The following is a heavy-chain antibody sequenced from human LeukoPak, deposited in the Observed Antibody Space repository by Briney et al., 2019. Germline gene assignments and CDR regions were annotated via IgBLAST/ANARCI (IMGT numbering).Heavy chain of an antibody. CDR1: GYTFTSYG. Sequence: GASVKVSCKASGYTFTSYGISWVRQAPGQGLEWMGWISAYNGNTNYAQKLQGRVTMTTDTSTSTAYMELSRLRSDDTAVYYCARDLGDSSGYRSYYYGMDVWGQGTTVTVSS. J-gene: IGHJ6*02. CDR2: ISAYNGNT. D-gene: IGHD3-22*01. CDR3: ARDLGDSSGYRSYYYGMDV. V-gene: IGHV1-18*01.